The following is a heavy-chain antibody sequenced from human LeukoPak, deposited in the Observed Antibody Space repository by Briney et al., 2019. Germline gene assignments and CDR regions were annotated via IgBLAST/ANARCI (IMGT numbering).Heavy chain of an antibody. V-gene: IGHV4-59*01. CDR3: AKFPYRDDYYFDP. D-gene: IGHD2-21*02. CDR1: GGSISSDY. CDR2: IYYSGST. J-gene: IGHJ5*02. Sequence: SQTLSLTCTVSGGSISSDYWSWIRQPPGKGLECVGYIYYSGSTNYNPSLKSRVTISVDTSKNQFSLKLTSVTAADTAVYYCAKFPYRDDYYFDPWGQGTLVTVSS.